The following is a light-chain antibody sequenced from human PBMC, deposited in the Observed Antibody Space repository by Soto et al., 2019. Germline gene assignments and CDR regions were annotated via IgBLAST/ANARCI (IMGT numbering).Light chain of an antibody. Sequence: EIVLTQSPGTLSLSPGERASLSCRASQSVSSSYLAWYQQTPGQAPRLLLYGASRRATGIPDRFGGSGSGTDCTLTSSRLEHEDVAVYYCQQYGSSPNTFGPGTKADSK. CDR1: QSVSSSY. J-gene: IGKJ3*01. CDR3: QQYGSSPNT. CDR2: GAS. V-gene: IGKV3-20*01.